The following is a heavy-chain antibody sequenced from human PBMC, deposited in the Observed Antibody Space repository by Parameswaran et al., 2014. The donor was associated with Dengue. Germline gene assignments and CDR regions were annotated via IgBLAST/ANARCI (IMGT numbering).Heavy chain of an antibody. CDR3: AKEVGSYYYGSGRGYYYGMDV. J-gene: IGHJ6*02. V-gene: IGHV3-30*18. D-gene: IGHD3-10*01. CDR2: ISYDGSNK. Sequence: VRQAPGKGLEWVAVISYDGSNKYYADSVKGRFTISRDNSKNTLYLQMNSLRAEDTAVYYCAKEVGSYYYGSGRGYYYGMDVWGQGTTVTVSS.